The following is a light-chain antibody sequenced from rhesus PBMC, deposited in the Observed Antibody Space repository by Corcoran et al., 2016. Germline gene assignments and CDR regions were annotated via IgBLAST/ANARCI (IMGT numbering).Light chain of an antibody. V-gene: IGKV1-25*01. CDR1: QDINHI. CDR2: KAS. CDR3: QHGYSTPPT. J-gene: IGKJ1*01. Sequence: DIQMTQSPSSLSASVGDRVTITCQASQDINHILAWYQQKPGKVPKLLIYKASNLQSGVPSRFSGSGSGTDFTLTISSLQPEDFATYYCQHGYSTPPTFGQGTKVEI.